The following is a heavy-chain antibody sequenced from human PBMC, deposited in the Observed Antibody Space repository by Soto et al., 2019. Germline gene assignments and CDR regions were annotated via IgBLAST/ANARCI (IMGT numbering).Heavy chain of an antibody. J-gene: IGHJ6*03. CDR3: ARGSWDDVSGHYYKDD. Sequence: PSQTLSLTCDISGDSVSSNSAGWNWIRQTPSRGLEWLGRTYYKSKWYYTYAASVKSRITVSPDTSKNQFSLQLTSVTPEDTAVYYCARGSWDDVSGHYYKDDWDKGTTVTVPS. V-gene: IGHV6-1*01. CDR2: TYYKSKWYY. CDR1: GDSVSSNSAG. D-gene: IGHD1-1*01.